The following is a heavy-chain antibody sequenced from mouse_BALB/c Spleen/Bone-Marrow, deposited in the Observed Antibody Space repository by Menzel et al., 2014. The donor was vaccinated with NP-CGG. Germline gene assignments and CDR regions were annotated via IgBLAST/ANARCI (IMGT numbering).Heavy chain of an antibody. J-gene: IGHJ3*01. CDR1: GYSITSGYS. D-gene: IGHD1-2*01. Sequence: VQLKQSGPDLVKPSQSLSLTCTVTGYSITSGYSWHWIRQFPGNKLEWVGYIHHSGSTNYNPSLKSRISITRDTSKNQFFLQLNSVTTEDTATYYCARFNYGPWFAYWGQGTLVTVSA. CDR2: IHHSGST. V-gene: IGHV3-1*02. CDR3: ARFNYGPWFAY.